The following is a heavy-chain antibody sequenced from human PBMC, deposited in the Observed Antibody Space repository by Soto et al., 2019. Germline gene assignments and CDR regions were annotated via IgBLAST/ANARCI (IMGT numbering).Heavy chain of an antibody. CDR3: ARHDVAGTWMAHYFDY. V-gene: IGHV4-59*08. CDR1: GGSISSYY. J-gene: IGHJ4*02. D-gene: IGHD6-19*01. Sequence: TSESLSLTCTVSGGSISSYYWSWIRQPPGKGLEWIGYIYYSGSTNYNPSLKSRVTISVDTSKNQFSLKLSSVTAADTAVYYCARHDVAGTWMAHYFDYWGQGTLVTVSS. CDR2: IYYSGST.